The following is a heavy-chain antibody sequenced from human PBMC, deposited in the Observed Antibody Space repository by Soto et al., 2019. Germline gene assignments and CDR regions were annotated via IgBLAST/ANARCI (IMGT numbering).Heavy chain of an antibody. CDR1: GYTFTSYG. CDR2: ISACNGNT. CDR3: ARVSDSSGYYDAFDI. J-gene: IGHJ3*02. Sequence: GASVKVSCKASGYTFTSYGISWVRQAPGQGPEWMGWISACNGNTNYAQKLQGRVTMTTDTSTSTAYMELRSLRSDDTAVYYCARVSDSSGYYDAFDIWGQGTMVTVSS. V-gene: IGHV1-18*04. D-gene: IGHD3-22*01.